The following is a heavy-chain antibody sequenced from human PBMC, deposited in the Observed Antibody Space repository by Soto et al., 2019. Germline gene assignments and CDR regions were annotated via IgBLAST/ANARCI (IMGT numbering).Heavy chain of an antibody. CDR2: ISAYNGNT. CDR3: ARDAYSSSWLDYYYYGMDV. D-gene: IGHD6-13*01. Sequence: PSVKVSCKASGYTFTSYGISWVRQAPGQGLEWMGWISAYNGNTNYAQKLQGRVTMTTDTSTSTAYMELRSLRSDDTAVYYCARDAYSSSWLDYYYYGMDVWGQGTTVTVSS. J-gene: IGHJ6*02. CDR1: GYTFTSYG. V-gene: IGHV1-18*04.